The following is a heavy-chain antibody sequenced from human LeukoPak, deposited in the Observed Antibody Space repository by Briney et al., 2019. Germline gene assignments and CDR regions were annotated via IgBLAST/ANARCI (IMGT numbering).Heavy chain of an antibody. CDR1: GYTFTSYY. D-gene: IGHD3-10*01. V-gene: IGHV1-46*01. CDR3: ASHSMVRGVTSFDY. J-gene: IGHJ4*02. CDR2: INPSGGST. Sequence: GASVKVSCKASGYTFTSYYMHWVRQAPGQGLEWMGIINPSGGSTSYAQKFQGRVTMTRDTSTSTVYMELSRLRSDDTAVYYCASHSMVRGVTSFDYWGQGTLVTVSS.